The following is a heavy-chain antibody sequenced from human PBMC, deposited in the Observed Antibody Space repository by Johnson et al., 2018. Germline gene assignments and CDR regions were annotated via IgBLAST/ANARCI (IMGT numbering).Heavy chain of an antibody. D-gene: IGHD6-19*01. CDR1: GFMFDDYG. Sequence: EVQLVESGGGVVRPGGSLRLSCAASGFMFDDYGMSWVRQGPGKGLEWVSGINWNGGRTGYAESVKGRFTISRDNAKNSLYLQMNSLRAEDTALYYCARAAYSSGWYFGAFDIWGQGTMVTVSS. V-gene: IGHV3-20*04. J-gene: IGHJ3*02. CDR3: ARAAYSSGWYFGAFDI. CDR2: INWNGGRT.